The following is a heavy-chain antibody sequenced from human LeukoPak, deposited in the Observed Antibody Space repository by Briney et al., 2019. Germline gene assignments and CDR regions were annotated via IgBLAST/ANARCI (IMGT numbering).Heavy chain of an antibody. Sequence: PGRSLRLSCAASGFTFSSYAMHWVRQAPGKGLEWVAVISYDGSNKYYADSVKGRFTISRDNSKNTLYLQMNSLRAEDTAVYYCAKDRDPTVTTEYYFDYWGQGTLVTVSS. CDR2: ISYDGSNK. CDR3: AKDRDPTVTTEYYFDY. V-gene: IGHV3-30*04. CDR1: GFTFSSYA. D-gene: IGHD4-11*01. J-gene: IGHJ4*02.